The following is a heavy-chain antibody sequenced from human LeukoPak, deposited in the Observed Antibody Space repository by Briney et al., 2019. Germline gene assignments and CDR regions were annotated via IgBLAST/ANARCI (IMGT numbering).Heavy chain of an antibody. CDR2: IIPNFGTA. J-gene: IGHJ4*02. CDR1: GGTFSSYA. D-gene: IGHD3-3*01. CDR3: ARVGNYDFWSGEGY. V-gene: IGHV1-69*06. Sequence: GASVKVSCKASGGTFSSYAISWVRQAPGQGLEWMGGIIPNFGTANYAQKFQGRVTITADKSTSTAYMELSSLRSEDTAVYYCARVGNYDFWSGEGYWGQGTLVTVSS.